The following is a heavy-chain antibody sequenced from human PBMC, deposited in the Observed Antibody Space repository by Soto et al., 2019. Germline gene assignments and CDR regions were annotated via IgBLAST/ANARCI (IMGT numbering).Heavy chain of an antibody. V-gene: IGHV3-7*01. CDR3: ARDPFFSAFDI. J-gene: IGHJ3*02. Sequence: DVQLVESGGGLVQSGGSLRLSCAASGFTFSTSWMSWVRQAPGKGLEWVANINQGGSEKYYVDSVKGRFTISRDNAKNSLYLQMNSLRAEDTAVYYRARDPFFSAFDIWGQGTMVTVSS. CDR1: GFTFSTSW. CDR2: INQGGSEK.